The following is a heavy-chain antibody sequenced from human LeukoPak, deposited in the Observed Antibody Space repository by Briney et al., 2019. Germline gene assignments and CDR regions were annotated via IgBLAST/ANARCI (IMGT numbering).Heavy chain of an antibody. CDR3: ARHRYSAYASSDY. Sequence: PSETLSLTCTVSGGSISSTSYYWGWIRQPPGKGLEWIGRIYYSGSTNYNPYLKSRVTISLATSKNQFSLKLSSVTAADTAGYYCARHRYSAYASSDYWGQGTLVTVSS. V-gene: IGHV4-39*01. CDR1: GGSISSTSYY. D-gene: IGHD5-12*01. J-gene: IGHJ4*02. CDR2: IYYSGST.